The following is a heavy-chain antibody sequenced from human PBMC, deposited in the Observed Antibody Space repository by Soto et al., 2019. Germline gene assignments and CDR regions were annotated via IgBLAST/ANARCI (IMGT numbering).Heavy chain of an antibody. D-gene: IGHD3-22*01. J-gene: IGHJ6*04. CDR3: ARVGDSSGYYYYYYGMDV. CDR2: IIHIFGTA. CDR1: GGTFSSYA. V-gene: IGHV1-69*13. Sequence: SVKVSCKASGGTFSSYAISWVRQAPGQGLEWMGGIIHIFGTANYAQKFQGRVTITADESTSTAYMELSSLRSEDTAVYYCARVGDSSGYYYYYYGMDVWGKGTTVTVSS.